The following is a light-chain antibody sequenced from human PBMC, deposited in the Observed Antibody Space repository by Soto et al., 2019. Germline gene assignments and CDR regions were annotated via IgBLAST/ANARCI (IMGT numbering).Light chain of an antibody. CDR2: GAS. J-gene: IGKJ2*01. Sequence: PGERATLSCRASQSVSSNLAWYQQKPGQAPRLLIYGASSRATGIPARFSGSGSGTEFTLTISSLQSEDFAVYYCQQYNNWPPGTFGQGTKLEIK. V-gene: IGKV3-15*01. CDR1: QSVSSN. CDR3: QQYNNWPPGT.